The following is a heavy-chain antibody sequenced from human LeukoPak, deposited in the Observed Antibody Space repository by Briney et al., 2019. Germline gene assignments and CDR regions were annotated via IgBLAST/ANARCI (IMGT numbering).Heavy chain of an antibody. V-gene: IGHV3-23*01. J-gene: IGHJ4*02. CDR3: ATTYYYDSSGYYTIDY. D-gene: IGHD3-22*01. CDR2: ISGSGGST. Sequence: GGSLRLSCAASGFTFSSYAMSWVRLAPGKGLEWVSAISGSGGSTYYADSAKGRFTISRDNAKNSLYLQMNSLRDEDTAVYYCATTYYYDSSGYYTIDYWGQGTLVTVSS. CDR1: GFTFSSYA.